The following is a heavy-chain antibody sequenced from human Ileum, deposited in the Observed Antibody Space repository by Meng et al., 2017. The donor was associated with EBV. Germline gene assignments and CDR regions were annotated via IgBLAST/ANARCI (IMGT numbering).Heavy chain of an antibody. CDR3: ARDSGYTRSWSGDY. V-gene: IGHV7-4-1*02. D-gene: IGHD6-13*01. Sequence: VLLVQSGSELNKPGASVKVSCKASGYTVTRNATNWVRQAPGQGLEWMGWISTNTGNPTYAQGFAGRFVFSLDTSVSTAYLQISGLKAEDPAIYYCARDSGYTRSWSGDYWGQGTLVTVSS. CDR1: GYTVTRNA. CDR2: ISTNTGNP. J-gene: IGHJ4*02.